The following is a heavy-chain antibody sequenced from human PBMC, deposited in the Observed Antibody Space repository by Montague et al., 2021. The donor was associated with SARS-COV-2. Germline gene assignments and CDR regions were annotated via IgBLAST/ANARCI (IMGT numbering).Heavy chain of an antibody. D-gene: IGHD3-9*01. CDR2: IHIGGTS. V-gene: IGHV4-39*07. Sequence: SETLSLTCTVTGDSISSGGYFWGWIRQPPGKGLEWIASIHIGGTSYLNPSLKSRVTISIDTSKNKFSLNVTSVTAAGTAVYFCARSRDWYLGNWGQGTLATVSS. J-gene: IGHJ4*02. CDR3: ARSRDWYLGN. CDR1: GDSISSGGYF.